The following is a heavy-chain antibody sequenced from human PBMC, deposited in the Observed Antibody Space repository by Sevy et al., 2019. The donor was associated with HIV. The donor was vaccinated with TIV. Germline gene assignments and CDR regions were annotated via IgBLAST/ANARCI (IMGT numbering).Heavy chain of an antibody. CDR3: ARVGAWPGDYYYGMDV. Sequence: GGSLRLSCASSGFTFSSYGMNWVRQAPGKGLEWVAVIWYDGSNKYYADSVKGRFTISRDNSKNTLYLQMNSLRAEDTAVYYCARVGAWPGDYYYGMDVWGQGTTVTVSS. CDR1: GFTFSSYG. D-gene: IGHD1-26*01. CDR2: IWYDGSNK. V-gene: IGHV3-33*01. J-gene: IGHJ6*02.